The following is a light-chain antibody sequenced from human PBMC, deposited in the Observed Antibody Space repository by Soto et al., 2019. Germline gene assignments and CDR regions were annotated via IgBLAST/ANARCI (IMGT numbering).Light chain of an antibody. J-gene: IGLJ1*01. V-gene: IGLV2-14*01. CDR1: SSDVGGYNY. Sequence: QSVLTQPASVSGSPGQSITISCTGTSSDVGGYNYVSWYQQHPGKAPKPMIYDVSNRPSGVSNRFSGSKSGNTASLTISGLQAEDEADYYCSSYTSSSTLLVFGTGTKLTVL. CDR2: DVS. CDR3: SSYTSSSTLLV.